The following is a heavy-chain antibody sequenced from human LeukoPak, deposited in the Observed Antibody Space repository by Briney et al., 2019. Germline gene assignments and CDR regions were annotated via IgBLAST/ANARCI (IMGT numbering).Heavy chain of an antibody. D-gene: IGHD5-24*01. Sequence: GGSLRLSCAASGFTFSSYSMNWVRQAPGKGLEWVSSISSSSSYIYYADSVKGRFTISRDNSENTLLLEMNNLRHEDTAIYYCARGIHFRDVWHVREWGQGTLLTVSS. J-gene: IGHJ4*02. CDR1: GFTFSSYS. V-gene: IGHV3-21*01. CDR3: ARGIHFRDVWHVRE. CDR2: ISSSSSYI.